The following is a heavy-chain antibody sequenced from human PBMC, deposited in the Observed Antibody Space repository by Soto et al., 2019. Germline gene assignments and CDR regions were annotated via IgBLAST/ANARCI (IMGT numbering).Heavy chain of an antibody. V-gene: IGHV3-33*01. CDR1: GFTFSSYG. CDR2: IWYDGSNK. J-gene: IGHJ4*02. D-gene: IGHD3-3*01. CDR3: ARDILYDFWSGYAFDY. Sequence: GGSLRLSCAASGFTFSSYGMHWVRQAPGKGLEWVAVIWYDGSNKYYADSVKGRFTISRDNSKNTLYLQMNSLRAEDTAVYYCARDILYDFWSGYAFDYWGQGTLVTVSS.